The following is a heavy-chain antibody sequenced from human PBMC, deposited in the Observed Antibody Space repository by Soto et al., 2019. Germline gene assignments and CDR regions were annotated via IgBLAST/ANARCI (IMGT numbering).Heavy chain of an antibody. D-gene: IGHD2-15*01. CDR2: IITIFGTA. CDR3: ARSIFSMDGGSRNWFEP. J-gene: IGHJ5*02. V-gene: IGHV1-69*06. Sequence: QVQLVQSGAEVKKPGSSVKVSCKASGGTFSIYAISCVRQAPGQGLEWMGGIITIFGTANYAQKFQGRVTITEDKSTSTAYMELSSLRSEDTAVYYCARSIFSMDGGSRNWFEPWGQGTLVTVSS. CDR1: GGTFSIYA.